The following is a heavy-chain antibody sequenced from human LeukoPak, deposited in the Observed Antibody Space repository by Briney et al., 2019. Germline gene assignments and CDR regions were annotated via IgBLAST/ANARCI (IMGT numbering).Heavy chain of an antibody. CDR2: ISSSSSTI. V-gene: IGHV3-48*04. D-gene: IGHD4-17*01. CDR1: GFTFSSYS. J-gene: IGHJ4*02. CDR3: ARDRADYDFDY. Sequence: GGSLRLSCAASGFTFSSYSMNWVRQAPGKGLEWVSYISSSSSTIYYADSVKGRFTISRDNAKNSLYLQMNSLRAEDTAVYYCARDRADYDFDYWGQGTLVTVSS.